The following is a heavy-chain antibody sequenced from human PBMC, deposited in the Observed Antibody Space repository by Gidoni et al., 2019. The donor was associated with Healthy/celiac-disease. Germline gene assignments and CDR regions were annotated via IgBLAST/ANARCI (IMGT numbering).Heavy chain of an antibody. Sequence: EVQLVESGGGLVQPGRSLRLSCAASGFTFDDYAMHWVRQAPGKGLEWVSGISWNSGSIGYADSMKGRFTISRDNAKNSLYLQMNSLRAEDTALYYCAKARYSSGWLRGYFDYWGQGTLVTVSS. D-gene: IGHD6-19*01. CDR1: GFTFDDYA. J-gene: IGHJ4*02. CDR2: ISWNSGSI. CDR3: AKARYSSGWLRGYFDY. V-gene: IGHV3-9*01.